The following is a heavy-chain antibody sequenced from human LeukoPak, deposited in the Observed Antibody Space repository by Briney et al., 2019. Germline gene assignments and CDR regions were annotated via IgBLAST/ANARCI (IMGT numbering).Heavy chain of an antibody. V-gene: IGHV3-7*01. D-gene: IGHD3-9*01. Sequence: PGGSLRLSCAASGFTFSSYWMSWVRQAPGEGLEWVANIKQDGSEKYYVDSVKGRFTISRDNAKNSLYLQMNSLRAEDTAVYYCARELLRYFDWLTDAFDICGQGTMVTVSS. CDR3: ARELLRYFDWLTDAFDI. CDR1: GFTFSSYW. J-gene: IGHJ3*02. CDR2: IKQDGSEK.